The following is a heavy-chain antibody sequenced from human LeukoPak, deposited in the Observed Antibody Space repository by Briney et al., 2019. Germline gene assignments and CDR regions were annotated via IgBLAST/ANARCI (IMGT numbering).Heavy chain of an antibody. V-gene: IGHV4-59*08. J-gene: IGHJ4*02. CDR3: ARHSIVGQWLVPFDY. CDR1: GGTISSYY. Sequence: KSSETLSLTCTVSGGTISSYYWSWIRQPPVKGLEWIGYIYYSGSTNYNPSLKSRVTISVDTSKNQFSLKLSSVTAADTAVYYCARHSIVGQWLVPFDYWGQGTLVTVSS. CDR2: IYYSGST. D-gene: IGHD6-19*01.